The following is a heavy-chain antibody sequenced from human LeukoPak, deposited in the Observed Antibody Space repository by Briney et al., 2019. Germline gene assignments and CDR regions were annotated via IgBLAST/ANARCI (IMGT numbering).Heavy chain of an antibody. J-gene: IGHJ4*02. Sequence: SETLSLTCTVSGVPISSSNSYWGWLRQPPGTGVEWIGRFYYTGNTYYNASPKRQHSISIHTAQNHFSLKLSSVTAADTAVYCCARLRAVGITRVFDYWGRGPLVPVPS. CDR2: FYYTGNT. CDR1: GVPISSSNSY. CDR3: ARLRAVGITRVFDY. D-gene: IGHD1-20*01. V-gene: IGHV4-39*02.